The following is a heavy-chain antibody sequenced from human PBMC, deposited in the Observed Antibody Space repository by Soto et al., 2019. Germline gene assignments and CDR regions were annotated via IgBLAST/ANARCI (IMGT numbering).Heavy chain of an antibody. Sequence: QVQLQESGPGLVKPSQTLSLTGTVSGGSISSGGYYWTWIRQHPGKGLEWIGYNYYSGITYYNPSLKSRVTISLATSKNQFSLKLSSVTAADTAVYYCSRGSSIAGLYYGMDVWGQGTTVTVSS. CDR2: NYYSGIT. CDR1: GGSISSGGYY. D-gene: IGHD6-6*01. V-gene: IGHV4-31*03. CDR3: SRGSSIAGLYYGMDV. J-gene: IGHJ6*02.